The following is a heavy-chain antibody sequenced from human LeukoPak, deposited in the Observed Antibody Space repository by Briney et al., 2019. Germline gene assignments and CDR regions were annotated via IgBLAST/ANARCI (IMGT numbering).Heavy chain of an antibody. D-gene: IGHD1-1*01. CDR1: GGSFSSYY. Sequence: SETLSLTCTVSGGSFSSYYWSWIRQPPGKGLEWIGSIYYSGSTDYNPSLNGRVSISRDTTKNLFSLRLRSVTAADTAVYFCARGRVSSSTWYSTYYYYFYMDVWGKGTTVTVSS. J-gene: IGHJ6*03. V-gene: IGHV4-59*01. CDR2: IYYSGST. CDR3: ARGRVSSSTWYSTYYYYFYMDV.